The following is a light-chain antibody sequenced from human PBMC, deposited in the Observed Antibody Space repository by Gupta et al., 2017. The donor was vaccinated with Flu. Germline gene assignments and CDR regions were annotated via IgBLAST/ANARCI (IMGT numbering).Light chain of an antibody. CDR2: GAS. CDR3: QQYGSSPT. J-gene: IGKJ1*01. CDR1: QSVSSSY. Sequence: EIVLTQSPATLSLSPGERATLSCRASQSVSSSYLAWYQKTPGPAPRLLIYGASSRATGLPGRFSGSGSGKDFTLTISRLEPEDFAVYYCQQYGSSPTFGQGTKVEIK. V-gene: IGKV3-20*01.